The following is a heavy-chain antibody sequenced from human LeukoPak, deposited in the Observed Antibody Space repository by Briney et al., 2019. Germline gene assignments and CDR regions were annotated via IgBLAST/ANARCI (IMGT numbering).Heavy chain of an antibody. CDR1: GFSFSRFS. CDR2: LNSHSEST. V-gene: IGHV3-23*01. CDR3: AKDGLCPNVCPTQIAVAGYFDS. Sequence: AGTLILCCAVSGFSFSRFSICWVCPAQSIGQVRKFTLNSHSESTYYADSVKGRFTISRDNSKNTVFLQMNSLRAEDTAIYYCAKDGLCPNVCPTQIAVAGYFDSWGQGILVTVSS. D-gene: IGHD6-19*01. J-gene: IGHJ4*02.